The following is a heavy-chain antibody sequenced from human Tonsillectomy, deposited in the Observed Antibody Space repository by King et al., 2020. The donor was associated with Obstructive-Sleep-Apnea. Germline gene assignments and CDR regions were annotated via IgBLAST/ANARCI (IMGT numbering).Heavy chain of an antibody. CDR1: GFTFSSYG. Sequence: VQLVESGGGVVQPGRSLRLSCAASGFTFSSYGMHWVRQAPGKGLEWVAVISYDGSNKDYADSVKGRLTISRDNSKNTLYLQRNSLRAEGTAVYYCASEGDTAMERPDYWGQGTLVTVSS. V-gene: IGHV3-30*03. J-gene: IGHJ4*02. D-gene: IGHD5-18*01. CDR2: ISYDGSNK. CDR3: ASEGDTAMERPDY.